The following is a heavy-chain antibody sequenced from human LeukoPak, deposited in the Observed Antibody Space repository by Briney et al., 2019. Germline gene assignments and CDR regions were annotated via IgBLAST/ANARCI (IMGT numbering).Heavy chain of an antibody. J-gene: IGHJ4*02. CDR3: ANSFSLTVLRYFDSLSSSFDY. Sequence: PGGSLRLSCAASGFTFSSYGMSWVRQAPGKGLEWVSAISGSGGRTYYADSVKGRFTISRDNSKNTLYLQMNSLRAEDTAVYYCANSFSLTVLRYFDSLSSSFDYWGQGTLVTVSS. V-gene: IGHV3-23*01. D-gene: IGHD3-9*01. CDR2: ISGSGGRT. CDR1: GFTFSSYG.